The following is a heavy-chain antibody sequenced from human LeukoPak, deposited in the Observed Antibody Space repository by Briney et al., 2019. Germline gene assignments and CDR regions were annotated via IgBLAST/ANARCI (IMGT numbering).Heavy chain of an antibody. D-gene: IGHD4-11*01. CDR2: ISASAAST. CDR1: QFTFSNYA. J-gene: IGHJ4*02. Sequence: GGSLRLSCAASQFTFSNYAMTWVRQAPGKGLEWVSSISASAASTYYADSVKGRFTISRDNSENTLYLQMNSLRAQDTAVYYCAKDLRGNYLLNFADWGQGILVTVSS. CDR3: AKDLRGNYLLNFAD. V-gene: IGHV3-23*01.